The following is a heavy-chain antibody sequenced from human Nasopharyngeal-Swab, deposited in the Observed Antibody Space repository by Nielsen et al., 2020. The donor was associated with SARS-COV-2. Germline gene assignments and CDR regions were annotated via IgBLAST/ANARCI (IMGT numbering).Heavy chain of an antibody. CDR2: IYYSGST. Sequence: SETLSLTCTVSGGSISSSSYYWGWIRQPPGKGLEWIGSIYYSGSTYYNPSLKSRVTISVDTSKNQFSLKLSSVTAADTAVYYCARDVGYDILTGYYFGESYFDYWGQGTLVTVSS. CDR1: GGSISSSSYY. V-gene: IGHV4-39*07. J-gene: IGHJ4*02. D-gene: IGHD3-9*01. CDR3: ARDVGYDILTGYYFGESYFDY.